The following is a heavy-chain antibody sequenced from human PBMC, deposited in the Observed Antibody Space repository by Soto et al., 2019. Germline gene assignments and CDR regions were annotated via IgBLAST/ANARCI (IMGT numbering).Heavy chain of an antibody. D-gene: IGHD3-10*01. J-gene: IGHJ3*02. CDR3: AKVIMVRGVDAFDI. CDR1: GFTFDDYA. V-gene: IGHV3-9*01. Sequence: GGSLRLSCAASGFTFDDYAMHWVRQAPGKGLEWVSGISWNSGSIGYADSVKGRFTISRDNAKNSLYLQMNSLRAEDTALYYCAKVIMVRGVDAFDIWGQGTMVTVSS. CDR2: ISWNSGSI.